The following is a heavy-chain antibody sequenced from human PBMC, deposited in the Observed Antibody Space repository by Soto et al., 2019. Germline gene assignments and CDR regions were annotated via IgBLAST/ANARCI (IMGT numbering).Heavy chain of an antibody. Sequence: PSETLSLTCTVSGGSISSGGYYWSWIRQHPGKGLEWIGYIYYSGSTYYNPSLKSRVTISVDTSKNQFSLKLSSMTAADTAVYYCARGNWMQLATRYGMDVWGQGTTVTVSS. V-gene: IGHV4-31*03. CDR2: IYYSGST. CDR1: GGSISSGGYY. CDR3: ARGNWMQLATRYGMDV. J-gene: IGHJ6*02. D-gene: IGHD5-18*01.